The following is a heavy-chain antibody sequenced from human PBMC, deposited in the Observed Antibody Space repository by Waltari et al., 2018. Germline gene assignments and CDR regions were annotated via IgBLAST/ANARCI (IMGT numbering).Heavy chain of an antibody. CDR1: GGSFSGYY. CDR2: INHSGST. J-gene: IGHJ6*03. CDR3: ARGYSGSYQGGYYYYYYYMDV. Sequence: QVQLQQWGAGLLKPSETLSLTCAVYGGSFSGYYWSWIRQPPGKGLEWIGEINHSGSTTYNPPLKSRVTISVDTSKNQFSLKLSSVTAADTAVYYCARGYSGSYQGGYYYYYYYMDVWGKGTTVTISS. V-gene: IGHV4-34*01. D-gene: IGHD1-26*01.